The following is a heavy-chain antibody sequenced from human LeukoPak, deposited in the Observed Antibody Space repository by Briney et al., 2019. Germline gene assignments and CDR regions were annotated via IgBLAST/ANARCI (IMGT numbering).Heavy chain of an antibody. CDR3: ARQTGSGLFSLP. J-gene: IGHJ4*02. Sequence: SETLSPTCTVSGDSISSSNCYWGWIRQPPGKGLEWIGSIYFSGGTYYNASLKSRVTISVDTSKNQFSLKLSSVTAADTAVYYCARQTGSGLFSLPGGQGTLVTVSS. CDR2: IYFSGGT. V-gene: IGHV4-39*01. D-gene: IGHD3-10*01. CDR1: GDSISSSNCY.